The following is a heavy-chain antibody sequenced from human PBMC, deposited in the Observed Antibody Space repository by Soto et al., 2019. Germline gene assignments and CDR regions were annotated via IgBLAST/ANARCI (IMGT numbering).Heavy chain of an antibody. CDR3: ARRPLWSGLSDYYYMDV. Sequence: EEHLVESGGALVQPGGSLRLSCAASGFTFNRFGMNWVRQAPGKGLEWISYISSASSTTQYAESVKGRFTISRDNARDSLYLQMSSLRVEDTAVYYCARRPLWSGLSDYYYMDVRGKGTTVTVSS. J-gene: IGHJ6*03. CDR1: GFTFNRFG. CDR2: ISSASSTT. D-gene: IGHD3-3*01. V-gene: IGHV3-48*01.